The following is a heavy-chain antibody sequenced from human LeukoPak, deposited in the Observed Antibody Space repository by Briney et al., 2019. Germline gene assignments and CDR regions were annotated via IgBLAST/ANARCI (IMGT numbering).Heavy chain of an antibody. J-gene: IGHJ6*02. Sequence: ASVKVSCKVCGCTLTELPMHWVRQAPGKGLEWMGGFDPEDGETIYAQRFQGRVTMTDDTSTDTAYMELSSLRSDDTAVYYCSTLRESDVWGQGTTVTVSS. CDR1: GCTLTELP. CDR3: STLRESDV. V-gene: IGHV1-24*01. D-gene: IGHD2/OR15-2a*01. CDR2: FDPEDGET.